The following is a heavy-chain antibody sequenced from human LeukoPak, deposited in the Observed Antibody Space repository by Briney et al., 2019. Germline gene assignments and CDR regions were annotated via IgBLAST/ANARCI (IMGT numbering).Heavy chain of an antibody. CDR1: KFTFSSYS. D-gene: IGHD6-13*01. J-gene: IGHJ3*02. CDR3: ARDPYSNFFGAFDI. CDR2: IKRYGSEE. V-gene: IGHV3-7*04. Sequence: PGGSLRLSCVASKFTFSSYSMSWVRQAPGKGLEWVANIKRYGSEEYYLDSVRGRFTISRDNAKNSLYLQMNSLSSEDTVVYYCARDPYSNFFGAFDIWGQGTMVTVSS.